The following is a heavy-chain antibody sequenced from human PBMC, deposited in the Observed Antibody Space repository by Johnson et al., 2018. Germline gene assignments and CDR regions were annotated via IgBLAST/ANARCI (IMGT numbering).Heavy chain of an antibody. CDR3: ARDRRNSYGYYYYSYMDV. CDR2: IYSGGST. Sequence: VQLVQSGGGLVQPGGSLRLSCAASGFTVSSNYMSWVRQAPGKGLEWVSVIYSGGSTYYADSVKGRFTISRDNSKNTLYLQMNSLGAEDTAVYYVARDRRNSYGYYYYSYMDVWGKGPTVTVSS. V-gene: IGHV3-66*02. CDR1: GFTVSSNY. J-gene: IGHJ6*03. D-gene: IGHD5-18*01.